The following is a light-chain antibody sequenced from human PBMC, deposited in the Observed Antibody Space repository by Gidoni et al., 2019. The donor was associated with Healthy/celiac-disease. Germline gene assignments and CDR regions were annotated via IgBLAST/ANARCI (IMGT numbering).Light chain of an antibody. CDR1: QSISSY. V-gene: IGKV1-39*01. Sequence: DIQMTQSQSSLSAPVGDRLTITCRASQSISSYLNWYQQKPGKAPKLLIYAASSLESGVPSRFSGSGSGTDFTLTISSLQPEDFATYYCQQSYSTSCTFGPGTKVDIK. CDR3: QQSYSTSCT. J-gene: IGKJ3*01. CDR2: AAS.